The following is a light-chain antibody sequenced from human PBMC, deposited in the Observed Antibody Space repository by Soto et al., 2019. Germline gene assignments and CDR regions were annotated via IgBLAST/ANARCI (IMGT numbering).Light chain of an antibody. V-gene: IGLV2-14*01. CDR2: EVS. CDR3: SSYTSSSTLV. Sequence: SVLTQPASVSGSPGQSITISCTGTSSDVGGYNYVSWYQQHPGKAPKLMIYEVSNRPSGVSNRFSGSKSGNTASLTISGLQAEGEADYYCSSYTSSSTLVFGTGTKVTVL. J-gene: IGLJ1*01. CDR1: SSDVGGYNY.